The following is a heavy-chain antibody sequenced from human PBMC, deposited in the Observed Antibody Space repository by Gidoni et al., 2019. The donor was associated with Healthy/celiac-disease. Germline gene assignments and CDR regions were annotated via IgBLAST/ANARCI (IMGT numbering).Heavy chain of an antibody. V-gene: IGHV1-18*01. CDR2: RSDNSGNT. Sequence: QIQLVQSGAEVKKPGASVRVSCKASGYTFSTRRISWVRQAPGQGLEWVAWRSDNSGNTESAQRFQGRVTMTTDTSTSTAYMELRSLRSDDTAVYYCARGLFQPLDYWGQGTQVTVSS. J-gene: IGHJ4*02. CDR3: ARGLFQPLDY. CDR1: GYTFSTRR.